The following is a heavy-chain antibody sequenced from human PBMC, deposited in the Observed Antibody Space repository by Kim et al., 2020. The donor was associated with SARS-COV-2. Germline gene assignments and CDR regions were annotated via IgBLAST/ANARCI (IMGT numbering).Heavy chain of an antibody. D-gene: IGHD3-10*02. J-gene: IGHJ1*01. CDR1: GFTFSSYE. Sequence: GGSLRLSCAASGFTFSSYEMNWVRQAPGKGLELVSYISSSGSTIYYADSVKGRFTISRDNAQNSLYLPMNSLRAEDTAGYYCALTTLYVTLAEYFQHWGQGTLVTVSS. CDR2: ISSSGSTI. V-gene: IGHV3-48*03. CDR3: ALTTLYVTLAEYFQH.